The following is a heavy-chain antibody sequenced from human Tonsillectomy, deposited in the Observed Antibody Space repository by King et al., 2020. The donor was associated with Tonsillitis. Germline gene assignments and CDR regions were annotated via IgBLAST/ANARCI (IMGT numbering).Heavy chain of an antibody. CDR2: IGTAGDK. D-gene: IGHD6-19*01. CDR3: ARGGIAVAGTPGDAFDI. V-gene: IGHV3-13*01. J-gene: IGHJ3*02. CDR1: GFTFSSYD. Sequence: VQLVESGGGLVQPGGSLRLSCAASGFTFSSYDMHWVRQGIGKGLEWVSSIGTAGDKYCPNSVKGRFTISRENVKNSLYLQMNSLRAGDTAGYYCARGGIAVAGTPGDAFDIWGQGTMVTVPS.